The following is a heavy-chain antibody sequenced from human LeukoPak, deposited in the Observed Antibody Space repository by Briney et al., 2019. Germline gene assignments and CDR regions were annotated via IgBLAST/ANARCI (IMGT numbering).Heavy chain of an antibody. CDR3: AKDRRACSSSSCYYRFDY. CDR1: EFTFSSYA. J-gene: IGHJ4*02. Sequence: GGSLRLSCAASEFTFSSYAMSWVRQAPGKGLEWVSAISDSGGSTYYADSVKRRFTVSRDNSKNTMYLQMNSLRAEDTAVYYCAKDRRACSSSSCYYRFDYWGQGTLVTVSS. V-gene: IGHV3-23*01. D-gene: IGHD2-2*01. CDR2: ISDSGGST.